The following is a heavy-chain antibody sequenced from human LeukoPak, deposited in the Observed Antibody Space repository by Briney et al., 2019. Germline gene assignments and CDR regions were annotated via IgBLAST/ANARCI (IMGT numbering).Heavy chain of an antibody. Sequence: PSETLSLTCTVSGGSISGYYWSWIRQPPGKGLEWIGEINHSGSTNYNPSLKSRVTISVDTSKNQFSLKLSSVTAADTAVYYCARGTSSSWYSLLDYWGQGTLVTVSS. CDR2: INHSGST. CDR3: ARGTSSSWYSLLDY. V-gene: IGHV4-34*01. J-gene: IGHJ4*02. CDR1: GGSISGYY. D-gene: IGHD6-13*01.